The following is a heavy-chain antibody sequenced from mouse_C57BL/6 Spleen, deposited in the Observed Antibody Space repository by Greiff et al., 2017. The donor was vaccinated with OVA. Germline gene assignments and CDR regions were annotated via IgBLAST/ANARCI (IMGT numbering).Heavy chain of an antibody. CDR2: INYDGSST. CDR3: AREGDDYDVGAWFAY. J-gene: IGHJ3*01. Sequence: EVKVVESEGGLVQPGSSMKLSCTASGFTFSDYYMAWVRQVPEKGLEWVANINYDGSSTYYLDSLKSRFIISRDNAKNILYLQMSSLKSEDTATYYCAREGDDYDVGAWFAYWGQGTLVTVSA. D-gene: IGHD2-4*01. CDR1: GFTFSDYY. V-gene: IGHV5-16*01.